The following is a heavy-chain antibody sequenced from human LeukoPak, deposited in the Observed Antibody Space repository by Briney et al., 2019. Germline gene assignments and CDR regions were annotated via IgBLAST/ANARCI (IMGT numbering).Heavy chain of an antibody. V-gene: IGHV3-23*01. CDR2: ISGSGGST. D-gene: IGHD1-26*01. CDR3: AKGPHGNSGSYQYYFDY. CDR1: GFTFSSYA. J-gene: IGHJ4*02. Sequence: PGGSLRLSCAASGFTFSSYAMSWVRQAPGKGLEWVSAISGSGGSTYYADSVKGRFTISGDNSKNTLYLQMNSLRAEDTAVYYCAKGPHGNSGSYQYYFDYWGQGTLVTVSS.